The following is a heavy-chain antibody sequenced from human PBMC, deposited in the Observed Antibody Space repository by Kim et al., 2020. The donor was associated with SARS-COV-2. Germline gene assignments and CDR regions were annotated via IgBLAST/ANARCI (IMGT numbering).Heavy chain of an antibody. CDR2: IYSGGST. Sequence: GGSLRLSCAASGFTVSGNYMSWVRQAPGKGLEWVSVIYSGGSTYYADSVKGRFTISRDNSKNTLYLQLNSLRAEDTAVYYCAREGTVTSYYFDYWGQGTLVTVSS. V-gene: IGHV3-66*01. D-gene: IGHD4-17*01. CDR3: AREGTVTSYYFDY. J-gene: IGHJ4*02. CDR1: GFTVSGNY.